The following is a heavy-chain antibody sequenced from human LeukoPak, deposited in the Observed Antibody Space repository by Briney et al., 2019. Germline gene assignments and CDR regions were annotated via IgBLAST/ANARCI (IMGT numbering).Heavy chain of an antibody. CDR1: GFTFSSYW. Sequence: PGGSLRLSCAASGFTFSSYWMHWVRQAPGKGLVWVSRINSDGSSTSYADSVKGRFTISRDNAKNTLYLQMNSLRAEDTAIYYCASRDPCSGGSCYGLGYWGQGTLVTVSS. V-gene: IGHV3-74*01. J-gene: IGHJ4*02. CDR2: INSDGSST. D-gene: IGHD2-15*01. CDR3: ASRDPCSGGSCYGLGY.